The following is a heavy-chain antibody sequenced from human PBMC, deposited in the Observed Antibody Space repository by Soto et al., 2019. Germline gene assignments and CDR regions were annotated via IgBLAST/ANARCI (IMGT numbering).Heavy chain of an antibody. Sequence: GGALRLSCGASGFTCSSYWMNWVRQAPGKGLEWVANIKQDGSETSYVDSVKGRFTISRDNSKNSLYLQMNSLRAEDTAVYYCARVDDSAWYTRDYWGQGTLVTVSS. V-gene: IGHV3-7*01. J-gene: IGHJ4*02. D-gene: IGHD6-19*01. CDR3: ARVDDSAWYTRDY. CDR1: GFTCSSYW. CDR2: IKQDGSET.